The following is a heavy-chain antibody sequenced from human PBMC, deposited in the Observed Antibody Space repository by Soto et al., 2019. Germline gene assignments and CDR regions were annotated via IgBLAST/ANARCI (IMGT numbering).Heavy chain of an antibody. Sequence: QVQLVESGGGVVQPGRSLRLSCAASGFTFSSYGMHWVRQAPGKGLEWVAVIWYDGSNKYYVDSVKGRFTISRDNSKNTLYLQMNSLRAEDTAVYYCARGGYCSSTSCYTYYYYGMDVGGQGTTVTVSS. J-gene: IGHJ6*02. CDR3: ARGGYCSSTSCYTYYYYGMDV. CDR2: IWYDGSNK. D-gene: IGHD2-2*02. CDR1: GFTFSSYG. V-gene: IGHV3-33*01.